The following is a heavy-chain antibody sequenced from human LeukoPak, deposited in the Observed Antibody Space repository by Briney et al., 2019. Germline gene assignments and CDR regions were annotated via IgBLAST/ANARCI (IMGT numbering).Heavy chain of an antibody. CDR2: IYYSGST. J-gene: IGHJ4*02. D-gene: IGHD3-3*01. CDR1: GGSISSYY. V-gene: IGHV4-59*01. CDR3: ARVDGRLYYDFWSGYYRVARYFDY. Sequence: SETLSLTCTVSGGSISSYYWSWIRQPPGKGLEWIGYIYYSGSTNYNPSLKSRVTISVDTSKNQFSLKLSSVTAADTAVYYCARVDGRLYYDFWSGYYRVARYFDYWGQGTLVTVSS.